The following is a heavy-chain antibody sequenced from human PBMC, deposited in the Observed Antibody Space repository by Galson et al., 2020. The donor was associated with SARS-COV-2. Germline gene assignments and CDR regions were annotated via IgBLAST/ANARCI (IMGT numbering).Heavy chain of an antibody. D-gene: IGHD1-26*01. CDR2: IYSGGST. J-gene: IGHJ2*01. CDR3: ARDRALGYWYFDL. CDR1: GFTVSSNY. Sequence: GGSLRLSCAASGFTVSSNYISWVRQAPGKGLEWVSVIYSGGSTYYADSVKGRFTISRDNSKNTLYLQMNSLRAEDTAMYYCARDRALGYWYFDLWGRGTLVTVSS. V-gene: IGHV3-53*01.